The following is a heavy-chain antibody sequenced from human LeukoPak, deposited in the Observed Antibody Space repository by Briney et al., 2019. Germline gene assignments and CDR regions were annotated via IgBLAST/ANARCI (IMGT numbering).Heavy chain of an antibody. CDR1: GFTFSSYA. CDR2: ISYDGSNK. V-gene: IGHV3-30-3*01. J-gene: IGHJ6*02. D-gene: IGHD4-23*01. Sequence: GGSLRLSCAASGFTFSSYAMHWVRQAPGKGLEWVAVISYDGSNKYYADSVKGRFTISRDNSKNTLYLQMNSLRAEDTAVYYCAKDQSYGGTHLYYYGMDVWGQGTTVTVSS. CDR3: AKDQSYGGTHLYYYGMDV.